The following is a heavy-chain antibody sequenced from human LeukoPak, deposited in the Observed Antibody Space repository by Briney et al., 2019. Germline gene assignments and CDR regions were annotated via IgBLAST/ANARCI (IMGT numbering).Heavy chain of an antibody. Sequence: GGSLRLSCAASGFTFKSYWMHWVRQAPGKGLVWVSRINTDGSSTIYADSVKGRLTISRDNAKNTLYLQMNTLRAEDTAVYYCAKPFGSGFYYFDYWGQGTLFTVSS. CDR2: INTDGSST. CDR3: AKPFGSGFYYFDY. V-gene: IGHV3-74*01. J-gene: IGHJ4*02. CDR1: GFTFKSYW. D-gene: IGHD6-19*01.